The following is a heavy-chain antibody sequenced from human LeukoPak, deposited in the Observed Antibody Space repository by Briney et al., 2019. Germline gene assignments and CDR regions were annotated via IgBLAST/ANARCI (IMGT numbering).Heavy chain of an antibody. Sequence: EASVKVSCKASGYIFSNYNINWVRQATGQGLEWMGWMNPNSGNTGYAQKFQGRVTITRNTSISTAYMELSSLRSEDTAVYYCARVGGSGWYRDAFDIWGQGTMVTVSS. CDR3: ARVGGSGWYRDAFDI. V-gene: IGHV1-8*03. D-gene: IGHD6-19*01. CDR2: MNPNSGNT. J-gene: IGHJ3*02. CDR1: GYIFSNYN.